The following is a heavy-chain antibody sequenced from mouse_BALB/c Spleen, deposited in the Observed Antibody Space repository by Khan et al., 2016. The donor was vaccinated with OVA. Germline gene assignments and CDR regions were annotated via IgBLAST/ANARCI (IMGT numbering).Heavy chain of an antibody. Sequence: QVTLKESGPGILQPSQTLSLTCSFSGFSLSSSGMGVAWIRQPSGKGLEWLAHIWWDDDKRYNPALTSRLTISKDTSSNQVFLKIASVDTVDTATYYCARIGWLLDYSMDYWGQGTSVTVSS. V-gene: IGHV8-8*01. J-gene: IGHJ4*01. CDR1: GFSLSSSGMG. CDR3: ARIGWLLDYSMDY. CDR2: IWWDDDK. D-gene: IGHD2-3*01.